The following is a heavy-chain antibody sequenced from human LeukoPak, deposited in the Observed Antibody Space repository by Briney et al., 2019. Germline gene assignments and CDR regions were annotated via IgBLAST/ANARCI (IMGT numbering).Heavy chain of an antibody. J-gene: IGHJ4*02. CDR2: IYYSGST. CDR3: ARGGDYALDY. Sequence: PSETLSLTCTVSGGSISSSSYYWGWIRQPPGKGLEWIGSIYYSGSTYYNPSLKSRVTISVDTSKNQFSLKLSSVTAADTAVYYCARGGDYALDYWGQGTLVTVSS. V-gene: IGHV4-39*07. D-gene: IGHD4-17*01. CDR1: GGSISSSSYY.